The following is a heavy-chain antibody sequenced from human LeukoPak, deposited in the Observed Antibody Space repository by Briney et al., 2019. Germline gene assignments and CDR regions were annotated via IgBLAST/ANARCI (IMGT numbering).Heavy chain of an antibody. J-gene: IGHJ4*02. CDR3: AKDGSYDILTGYLDY. V-gene: IGHV3-9*01. Sequence: PGGSLRLSCAASGFTFDDYAMHWVRQAPGKGLEWVSGISWNSGSIGYADSVKGRFTISRDNAKNSLYLQMNSLRAEDTASYYCAKDGSYDILTGYLDYWGQGTLVTVSS. CDR1: GFTFDDYA. CDR2: ISWNSGSI. D-gene: IGHD3-9*01.